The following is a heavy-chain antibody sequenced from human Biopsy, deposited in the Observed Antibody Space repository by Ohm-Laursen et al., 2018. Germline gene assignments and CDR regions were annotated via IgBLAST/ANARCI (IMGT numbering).Heavy chain of an antibody. Sequence: RSLRLSCTAPGFIFDDYAMHWVRQAPGKGLEWVSGISWNSVGIGYADSVKGRFTISRDNAKNFLYLQMNNLRPEDTALYYCAKIHCSGGSCYPNAFDMWGHGTRVTVS. D-gene: IGHD2-15*01. J-gene: IGHJ3*02. CDR2: ISWNSVGI. CDR1: GFIFDDYA. CDR3: AKIHCSGGSCYPNAFDM. V-gene: IGHV3-9*01.